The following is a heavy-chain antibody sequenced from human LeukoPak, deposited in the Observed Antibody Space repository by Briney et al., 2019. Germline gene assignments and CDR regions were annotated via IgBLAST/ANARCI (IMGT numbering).Heavy chain of an antibody. CDR3: ARDEGGRFYY. Sequence: PSETLSLTCTVSGGSISSSSYYWGWIRQPPGKGLEWIGSIYYSGSTYYNPSLKSRVTISVDTSKNQFSLKLSSVTAADTAVYYCARDEGGRFYYWGQGTLVTVSS. V-gene: IGHV4-39*02. CDR2: IYYSGST. CDR1: GGSISSSSYY. D-gene: IGHD2-15*01. J-gene: IGHJ4*02.